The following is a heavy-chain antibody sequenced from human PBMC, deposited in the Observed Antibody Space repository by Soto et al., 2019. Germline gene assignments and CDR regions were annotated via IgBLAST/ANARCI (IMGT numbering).Heavy chain of an antibody. CDR1: GGSITSSGYF. CDR3: ARLWVSGGNAFDY. Sequence: QLQLQESGPGLVKPSETLSLTCTVSGGSITSSGYFWCWVRQPPGKELEWIGSISYGGPTYYTSSLRGRVTMSVETSNNQFSLKMDSVTDTDTAMYYCARLWVSGGNAFDYWGQGTPVTVSS. CDR2: ISYGGPT. J-gene: IGHJ4*02. V-gene: IGHV4-39*01. D-gene: IGHD2-15*01.